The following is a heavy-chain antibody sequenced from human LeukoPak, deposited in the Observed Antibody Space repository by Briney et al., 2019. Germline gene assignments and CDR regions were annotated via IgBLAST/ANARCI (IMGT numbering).Heavy chain of an antibody. Sequence: ASVKVSCKASGGTFSSYAISWVRQAPGQRLEWMGGIIPIFGTANYAQKFQGRVTITADESTSTAYMELSSLRSEDTAVYYCARGDHRLDSSGYYYYYGMDVWGQGTTVTVSS. J-gene: IGHJ6*02. CDR1: GGTFSSYA. D-gene: IGHD3-22*01. V-gene: IGHV1-69*13. CDR2: IIPIFGTA. CDR3: ARGDHRLDSSGYYYYYGMDV.